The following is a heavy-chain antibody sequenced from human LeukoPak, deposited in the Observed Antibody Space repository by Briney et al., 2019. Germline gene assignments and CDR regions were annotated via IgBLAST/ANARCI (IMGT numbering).Heavy chain of an antibody. CDR1: GFTFSSYG. D-gene: IGHD3-10*01. V-gene: IGHV3-30*18. Sequence: QPGRSLRLSCAASGFTFSSYGMHWVRQAPGKGLECVAVISYDGSNKYYADSVKGRFTISRDNSKNTLYLQMNSLRAEDTAVYYCAKDRWFGEPQGSFFDYWGQGTLVTVSS. CDR3: AKDRWFGEPQGSFFDY. J-gene: IGHJ4*02. CDR2: ISYDGSNK.